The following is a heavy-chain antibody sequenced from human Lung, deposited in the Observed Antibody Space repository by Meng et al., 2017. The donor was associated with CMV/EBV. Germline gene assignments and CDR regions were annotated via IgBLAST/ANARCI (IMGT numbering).Heavy chain of an antibody. CDR1: GFTFSSYE. V-gene: IGHV3-48*03. D-gene: IGHD1-26*01. J-gene: IGHJ3*02. CDR3: ARRSGSYVNAFDI. CDR2: MSSSGSTM. Sequence: SXKISXAASGFTFSSYEMNWVRQAPGKGLEWVSYMSSSGSTMYYAASVKGRFTISRDNAKNSLYLQMNSLRVEDTAVYYCARRSGSYVNAFDIWGQGTMVTVSS.